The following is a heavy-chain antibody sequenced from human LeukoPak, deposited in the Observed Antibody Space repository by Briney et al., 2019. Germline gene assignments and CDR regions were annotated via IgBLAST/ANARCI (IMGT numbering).Heavy chain of an antibody. CDR1: GFPFSSAW. J-gene: IGHJ3*02. CDR3: TTDGGFLYCSRTSCHDAFDI. CDR2: IKSKTGRGTA. D-gene: IGHD2-2*01. V-gene: IGHV3-15*01. Sequence: GGSLRLSCAASGFPFSSAWMTWVRQAPGKGLEWVGRIKSKTGRGTADYAAPVKGRFTISRDDSKDTLYLQMNSLKTEDTAVYYCTTDGGFLYCSRTSCHDAFDIWGQGTMVTVSS.